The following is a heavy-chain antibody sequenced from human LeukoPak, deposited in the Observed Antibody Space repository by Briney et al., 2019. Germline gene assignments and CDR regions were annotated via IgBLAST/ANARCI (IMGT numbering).Heavy chain of an antibody. D-gene: IGHD3-22*01. Sequence: SETLSLTCTVSGGSISSGGYYWSWIRQHPGKGLEWIGYIYYSGSTYYNPSLKSRVTISVDTSKNQFSLKLSSVTAADTAVYYCARVRLQYDSSGYYDDAFDIWGQGTMVTVSS. CDR3: ARVRLQYDSSGYYDDAFDI. V-gene: IGHV4-31*03. J-gene: IGHJ3*02. CDR2: IYYSGST. CDR1: GGSISSGGYY.